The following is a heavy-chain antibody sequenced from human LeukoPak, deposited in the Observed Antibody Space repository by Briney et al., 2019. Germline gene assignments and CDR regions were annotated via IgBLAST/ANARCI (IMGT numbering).Heavy chain of an antibody. V-gene: IGHV4-39*01. CDR3: ATPYNWNYARYAFDI. J-gene: IGHJ3*02. CDR2: IYYSGST. CDR1: GGSISSSSYY. D-gene: IGHD1-7*01. Sequence: PSETLSLTCTVSGGSISSSSYYWGWIRQPPGKGLEWIGSIYYSGSTYYNPSLKSRVTISVDTSKNQFSLKLSSVTAADTAVYYCATPYNWNYARYAFDIWGQGAMVTVSS.